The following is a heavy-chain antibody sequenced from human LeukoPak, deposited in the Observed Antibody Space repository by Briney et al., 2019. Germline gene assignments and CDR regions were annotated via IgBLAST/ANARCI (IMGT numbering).Heavy chain of an antibody. J-gene: IGHJ4*02. D-gene: IGHD1-26*01. V-gene: IGHV3-74*01. CDR3: ARPMISVMSLGAHF. CDR2: ISSDGSYT. Sequence: GGCLTLSCVLSGFTLRNYWMHWVRQAPGGGLVWVSCISSDGSYTNYADSVKGRFSISRDNAKNPLYLHMNSRRVEDTAQYYCARPMISVMSLGAHFWGQGSLVTVSS. CDR1: GFTLRNYW.